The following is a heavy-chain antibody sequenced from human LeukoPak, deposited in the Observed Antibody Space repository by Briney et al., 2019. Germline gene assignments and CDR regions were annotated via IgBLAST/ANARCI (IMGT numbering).Heavy chain of an antibody. CDR3: ARDGSIAVAPDFDY. V-gene: IGHV3-11*01. CDR1: GFTFSDYY. Sequence: GGSLRLSCAASGFTFSDYYMSWIRQAPGKGLEWVSYIRSSGSTIYYADSVKGRFTISRDNAKNSLYLQMNSLRAEDTAVYYCARDGSIAVAPDFDYWGQGTLVTVSS. J-gene: IGHJ4*02. D-gene: IGHD6-19*01. CDR2: IRSSGSTI.